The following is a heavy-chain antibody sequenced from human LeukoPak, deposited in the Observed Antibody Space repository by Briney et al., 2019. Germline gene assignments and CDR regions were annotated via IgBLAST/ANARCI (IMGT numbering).Heavy chain of an antibody. CDR2: IYHSGST. D-gene: IGHD4-17*01. J-gene: IGHJ5*02. CDR1: GYSISSGYY. V-gene: IGHV4-38-2*02. Sequence: PSETLSLTCAVSGYSISSGYYWGWIRQPPGKGREWIGSIYHSGSTYYNPSLKSRVTISVDTSKNQFSLKLSSVTAADTAVYYCAREATVTTRLNWFDPWGQGTLVTVSS. CDR3: AREATVTTRLNWFDP.